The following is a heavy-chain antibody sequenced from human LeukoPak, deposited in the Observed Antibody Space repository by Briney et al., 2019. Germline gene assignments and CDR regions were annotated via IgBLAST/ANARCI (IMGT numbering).Heavy chain of an antibody. Sequence: PGESLKISCQGSGSNFPTYWIGWVRQLPGRGLEWMGQVFPLDSDTTYSPTFQGQVTISADTSTSTAHLQWSSLKASDTAIYYCTAFNRDDYRNFDSWGQGTLVTVSS. CDR1: GSNFPTYW. J-gene: IGHJ4*02. CDR3: TAFNRDDYRNFDS. D-gene: IGHD4-11*01. V-gene: IGHV5-51*01. CDR2: VFPLDSDT.